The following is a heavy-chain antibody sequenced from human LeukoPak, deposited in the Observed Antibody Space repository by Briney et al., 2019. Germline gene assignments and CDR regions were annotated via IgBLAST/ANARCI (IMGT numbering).Heavy chain of an antibody. Sequence: GESLKISCKASGYIFTSYWIGWVRQMPGKGLEWMGIIYPGDSDTRYSPSFQGQVTISADKSISTAYLQWSSLKASDTAMYYCARHVASSVFYYEYYFDYWGQGTLVTVSS. CDR3: ARHVASSVFYYEYYFDY. J-gene: IGHJ4*02. V-gene: IGHV5-51*01. CDR1: GYIFTSYW. D-gene: IGHD3-22*01. CDR2: IYPGDSDT.